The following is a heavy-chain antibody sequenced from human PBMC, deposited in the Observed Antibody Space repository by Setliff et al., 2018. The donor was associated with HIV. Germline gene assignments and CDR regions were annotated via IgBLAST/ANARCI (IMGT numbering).Heavy chain of an antibody. J-gene: IGHJ6*02. CDR1: GDSITSGTYY. V-gene: IGHV4-61*09. D-gene: IGHD2-15*01. CDR3: AREQYHFVVDYYYYYGMDV. Sequence: KTSETLSLTCTVSGDSITSGTYYWSWIRQPAGMRLEWIGHISTSGTTNYNPSLKSRVTISADTSKSQFSLKLTSVTAADTAIYYCAREQYHFVVDYYYYYGMDVWGQGNTVTVSS. CDR2: ISTSGTT.